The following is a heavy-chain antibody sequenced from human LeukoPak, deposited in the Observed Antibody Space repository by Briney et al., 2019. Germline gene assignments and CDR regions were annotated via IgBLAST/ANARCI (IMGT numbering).Heavy chain of an antibody. CDR1: GFTFSTSA. D-gene: IGHD5-12*01. Sequence: GGSLRLSCEVFGFTFSTSAMSWVRQAPGKGLEWVSGIRASDDTTYYVDSVKGRFTVSRDNSKNTLYLQMNSLRAEDTAVYYCARGKRGYSGYGNYYYMDVWGKGTTVTVSS. V-gene: IGHV3-23*01. CDR3: ARGKRGYSGYGNYYYMDV. CDR2: IRASDDTT. J-gene: IGHJ6*03.